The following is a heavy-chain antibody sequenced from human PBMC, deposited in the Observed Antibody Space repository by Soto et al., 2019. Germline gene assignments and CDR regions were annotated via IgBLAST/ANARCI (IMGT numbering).Heavy chain of an antibody. V-gene: IGHV4-31*03. CDR3: ARFYYDSSGYYSPSVHDAFDI. J-gene: IGHJ3*02. CDR2: MFHTGTN. CDR1: GYSISSGGYY. Sequence: QVQLQESGPGLVKPSQTLSLTCTVSGYSISSGGYYWSWIRQHPGRGLEWIGYMFHTGTNYYNPSLTSRVTMSIDMSKNQFSLRLSSVTAADTAMYYCARFYYDSSGYYSPSVHDAFDIWGQGTMVTVSS. D-gene: IGHD3-22*01.